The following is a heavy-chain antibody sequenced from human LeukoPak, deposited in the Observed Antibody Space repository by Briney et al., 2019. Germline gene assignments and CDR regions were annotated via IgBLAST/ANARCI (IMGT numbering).Heavy chain of an antibody. D-gene: IGHD2/OR15-2a*01. CDR3: AADGEYAFQV. V-gene: IGHV3-74*01. J-gene: IGHJ3*01. CDR2: IISDGITT. Sequence: GGSLRLSCAASGLSFHNTWMHWIRQAPGKGLVWASRIISDGITTTYADSVKGRFTISRDNAKNTMYLQMNSLRAEDTAVYYCAADGEYAFQVWGQGTMVTVSS. CDR1: GLSFHNTW.